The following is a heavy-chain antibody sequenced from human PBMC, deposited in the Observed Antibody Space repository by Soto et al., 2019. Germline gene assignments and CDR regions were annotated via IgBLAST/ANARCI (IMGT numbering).Heavy chain of an antibody. V-gene: IGHV4-31*03. CDR3: ARGRLVATIKDADFGY. D-gene: IGHD5-12*01. CDR2: IYYSGST. Sequence: QVQLQESGPGLVKPSQTLSLTCTVSGGSISSGGYYWSWIRQHPGKGLEWIGYIYYSGSTYYNPSLKSRVTIAVDTSMKQFSLKLSSVTAADPAVYYCARGRLVATIKDADFGYWGQGTL. J-gene: IGHJ4*02. CDR1: GGSISSGGYY.